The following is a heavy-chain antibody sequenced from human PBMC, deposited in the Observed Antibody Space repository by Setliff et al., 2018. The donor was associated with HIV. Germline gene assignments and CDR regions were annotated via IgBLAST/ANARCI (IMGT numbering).Heavy chain of an antibody. V-gene: IGHV1-24*01. J-gene: IGHJ1*01. CDR1: GYTLTELS. Sequence: GASVKVSCKISGYTLTELSIHWVRQAPGKGLEWMANFNPEDGETFYAQKFQGRLTMTEDTSTDTAYMELSSLRSDDTAMYYCATDPGYSSTWYSESFQHWGQSTEVTVSS. CDR3: ATDPGYSSTWYSESFQH. D-gene: IGHD6-13*01. CDR2: FNPEDGET.